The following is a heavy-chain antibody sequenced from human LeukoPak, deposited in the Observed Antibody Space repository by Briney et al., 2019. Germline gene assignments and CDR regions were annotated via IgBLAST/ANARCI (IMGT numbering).Heavy chain of an antibody. Sequence: SETLSLTCTVSGGSISSSSYYWGWMRQPPGKGLEWIGSIYYSGSTYYNPSLKSRVTVSVDTSKNQFSLKLSSVTAADTAVYYCASRPRGNAIDIWGQGTMATVSS. CDR1: GGSISSSSYY. J-gene: IGHJ3*02. V-gene: IGHV4-39*01. CDR3: ASRPRGNAIDI. CDR2: IYYSGST.